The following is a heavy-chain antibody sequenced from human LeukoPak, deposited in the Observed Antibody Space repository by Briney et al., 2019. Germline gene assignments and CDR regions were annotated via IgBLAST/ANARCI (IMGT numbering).Heavy chain of an antibody. Sequence: GASVKVSCKASGYTLTSYFIHWVRQAPGQGLEWMGIINPSGGSTSYAQKFQGRVTMTRDTSTSTVYMELSSLRSEDTAVYYCARDQDRNYVFDIWGQGTMVTVSS. CDR3: ARDQDRNYVFDI. J-gene: IGHJ3*02. V-gene: IGHV1-46*01. CDR2: INPSGGST. CDR1: GYTLTSYF. D-gene: IGHD1-14*01.